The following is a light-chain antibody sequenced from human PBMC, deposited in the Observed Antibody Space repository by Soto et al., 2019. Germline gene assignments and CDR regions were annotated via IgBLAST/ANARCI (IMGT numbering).Light chain of an antibody. CDR3: CSYAGTYTLI. CDR1: SSDVGGYNF. V-gene: IGLV2-11*01. J-gene: IGLJ2*01. Sequence: QSALTQPRSVSGSPGQSVTISCTGTSSDVGGYNFVSWYQQHPGKAPKLMIYDVTKRPSGVPYRFSGSTSGNTASLTISGLQAEDEADYYGCSYAGTYTLIFGGGTKLTVL. CDR2: DVT.